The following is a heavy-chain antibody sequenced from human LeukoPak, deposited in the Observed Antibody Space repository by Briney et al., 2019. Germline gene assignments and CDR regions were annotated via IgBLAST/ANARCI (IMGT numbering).Heavy chain of an antibody. CDR1: GGSFSGYY. J-gene: IGHJ4*02. V-gene: IGHV4-34*01. Sequence: SETLSLTCAVYGGSFSGYYWSWIRQPPGKGLEWIGEINHSGSTNYNPSLKSRVTISVDTSKNQFSLKLSSVTAADTAVYYCARRSSSWFSGYWGQGTLVTVSS. CDR2: INHSGST. D-gene: IGHD6-13*01. CDR3: ARRSSSWFSGY.